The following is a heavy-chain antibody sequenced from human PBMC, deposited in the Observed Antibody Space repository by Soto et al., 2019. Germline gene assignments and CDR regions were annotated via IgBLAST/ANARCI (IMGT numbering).Heavy chain of an antibody. CDR2: INHSGST. D-gene: IGHD3-22*01. Sequence: SETQCHTWAVYGGTFSRYYWSWFRQPPGKGLEWIGEINHSGSTNYNPSLKSRVTISVETSKNQFSRKLSSVTAADTAVYYCASGLYYYVCSGYRRGYYFVYSGKRPLVSV. V-gene: IGHV4-34*01. J-gene: IGHJ4*02. CDR1: GGTFSRYY. CDR3: ASGLYYYVCSGYRRGYYFVY.